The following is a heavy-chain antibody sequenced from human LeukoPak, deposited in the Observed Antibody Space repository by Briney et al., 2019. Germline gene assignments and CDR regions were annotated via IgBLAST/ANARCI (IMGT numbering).Heavy chain of an antibody. Sequence: PGGSLRLSCAASGFTFSSYSMNWVRQAPGKGLEWVSYISSSSSTIYYADSVKGRFTISRDNAKNSLYLQMNSLRAEDTAVYYCARDLYYYDSSGYSRYFDLWGRGTLVTVSS. V-gene: IGHV3-48*01. CDR3: ARDLYYYDSSGYSRYFDL. D-gene: IGHD3-22*01. CDR1: GFTFSSYS. J-gene: IGHJ2*01. CDR2: ISSSSSTI.